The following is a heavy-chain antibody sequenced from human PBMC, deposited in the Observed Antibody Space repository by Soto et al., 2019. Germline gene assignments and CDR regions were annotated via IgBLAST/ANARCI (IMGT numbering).Heavy chain of an antibody. CDR1: GGSISSGGYY. Sequence: QVQLQESGPGLVKPSQTLSLTCTVSGGSISSGGYYWSWIRQHPGKGLEWIGYIYYSGSNYYNPSLKSRVTISVDTSKNQFSLKLSSVTAADTAVYYCARNDCSGGSCLDYWGQGTLVTVSS. D-gene: IGHD2-15*01. CDR2: IYYSGSN. V-gene: IGHV4-31*03. J-gene: IGHJ4*02. CDR3: ARNDCSGGSCLDY.